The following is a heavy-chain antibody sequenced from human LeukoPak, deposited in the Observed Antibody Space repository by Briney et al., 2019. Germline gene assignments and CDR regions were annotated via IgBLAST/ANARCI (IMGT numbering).Heavy chain of an antibody. D-gene: IGHD6-19*01. J-gene: IGHJ4*02. Sequence: GGSLRLSCAASGFTFSSYGMRWVRQAPGKGLEGVAVISHGGSNKYYADSVKGRFTISRDNSKNTLSLQMSSLRADDTAVYYCAQGAMAGTPNSPSLWGQGTLVTVSS. V-gene: IGHV3-30*18. CDR3: AQGAMAGTPNSPSL. CDR2: ISHGGSNK. CDR1: GFTFSSYG.